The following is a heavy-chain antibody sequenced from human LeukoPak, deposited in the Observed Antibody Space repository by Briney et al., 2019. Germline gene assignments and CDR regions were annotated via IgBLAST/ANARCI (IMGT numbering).Heavy chain of an antibody. CDR1: GLTFSSFW. CDR3: ARAVGSSWPQTPLEN. J-gene: IGHJ4*02. Sequence: GGSLRLSCAASGLTFSSFWMYWARQAPGKGLVWVSRINSDGGSTTYADSVKGRFTISRDNAKNTVYLQMNSLRAEDTAVYYCARAVGSSWPQTPLENWGQGTLVTVSS. V-gene: IGHV3-74*01. CDR2: INSDGGST. D-gene: IGHD6-13*01.